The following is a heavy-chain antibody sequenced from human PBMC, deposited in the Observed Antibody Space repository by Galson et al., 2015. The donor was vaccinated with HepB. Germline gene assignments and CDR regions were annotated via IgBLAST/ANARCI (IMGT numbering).Heavy chain of an antibody. D-gene: IGHD3-22*01. J-gene: IGHJ4*02. Sequence: SLRLSCAASGFTFSSYWMSWVRQAPGKGLEWVANIKQDGSEKYYVDSVKGRFTISRDNAKNSLYLQMNSLRAEDTAVYYCARDKSTYYYDSSGYPFHFDYWGQGTLVTVSS. CDR1: GFTFSSYW. V-gene: IGHV3-7*03. CDR2: IKQDGSEK. CDR3: ARDKSTYYYDSSGYPFHFDY.